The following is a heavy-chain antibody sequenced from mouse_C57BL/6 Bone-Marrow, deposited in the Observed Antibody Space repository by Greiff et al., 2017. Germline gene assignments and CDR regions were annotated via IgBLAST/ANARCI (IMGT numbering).Heavy chain of an antibody. CDR1: GYTFTGYW. J-gene: IGHJ1*03. V-gene: IGHV1-9*01. D-gene: IGHD1-1*01. CDR2: ILPGSGST. CDR3: ARDRDYGISWYFDV. Sequence: VQLQQSGAELMKPGASVKLSCKATGYTFTGYWIKWVKQRPGHGLEWIGEILPGSGSTNYNEKFKGKATLTADKSSSTAYMGRRSLTSEDSAVYFSARDRDYGISWYFDVWGTRATVSVSS.